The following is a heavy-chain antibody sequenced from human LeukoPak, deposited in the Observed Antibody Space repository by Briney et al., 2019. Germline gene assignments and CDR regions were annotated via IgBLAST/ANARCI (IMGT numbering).Heavy chain of an antibody. Sequence: GGSLEISCKGSGYSFTSYWIGWVRPLPGKGLEWMGIIYPGDSDTRYSPSFQGQVTISADKSISTAYLQWSSLKASDTAMYYCARHLYGSGSSILGYWGQGTLVTVSS. J-gene: IGHJ4*02. V-gene: IGHV5-51*01. CDR1: GYSFTSYW. CDR3: ARHLYGSGSSILGY. D-gene: IGHD3-10*01. CDR2: IYPGDSDT.